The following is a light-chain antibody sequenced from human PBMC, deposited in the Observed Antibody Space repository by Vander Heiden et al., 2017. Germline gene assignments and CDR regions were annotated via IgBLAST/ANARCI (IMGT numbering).Light chain of an antibody. CDR3: SSYTTSNTPVV. J-gene: IGLJ3*02. CDR1: SSDVGGYNY. V-gene: IGLV2-14*01. Sequence: QSALTQPASVSGSPGQSITTSCTGTSSDVGGYNYASWYQQHPGKAPKLIIYEVTKRPSGLSNRFSGSKSGNTASLIISGLQAEDEADYYCSSYTTSNTPVVFGGGTKLTVL. CDR2: EVT.